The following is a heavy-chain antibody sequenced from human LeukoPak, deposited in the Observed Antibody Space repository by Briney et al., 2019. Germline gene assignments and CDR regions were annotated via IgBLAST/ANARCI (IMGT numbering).Heavy chain of an antibody. Sequence: GASVKVSCKASDYTFTSYGISWVRQAPGQGLEWMGWISPYSDNTNYAQNLQGRVTMATDTSTSTAYMELRSLTSDDTAMYYCARGGPFSIAAARVYYVDYWGQGTLVTVSS. CDR1: DYTFTSYG. V-gene: IGHV1-18*01. J-gene: IGHJ4*02. D-gene: IGHD6-13*01. CDR2: ISPYSDNT. CDR3: ARGGPFSIAAARVYYVDY.